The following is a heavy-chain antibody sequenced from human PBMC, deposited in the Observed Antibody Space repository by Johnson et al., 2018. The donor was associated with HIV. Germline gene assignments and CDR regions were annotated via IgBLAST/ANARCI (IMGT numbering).Heavy chain of an antibody. D-gene: IGHD5-12*01. Sequence: VQLVESGGGVVQPGRSLRLSCAASGFTFSSYGMHWVRQAPGKGLEWVAVVWSDGINKYYADSVKGRFTISRDNSKNTLYLQMSSLRAEDTAVYYCAKCRGLGARGAFDIWGQGTMVTVSS. J-gene: IGHJ3*02. CDR3: AKCRGLGARGAFDI. CDR2: VWSDGINK. CDR1: GFTFSSYG. V-gene: IGHV3-33*06.